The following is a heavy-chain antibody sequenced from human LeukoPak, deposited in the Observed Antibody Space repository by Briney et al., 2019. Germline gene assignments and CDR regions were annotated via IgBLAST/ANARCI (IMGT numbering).Heavy chain of an antibody. Sequence: SETLSLTCTVSGGSISSSSYYRGWIRQPPGKGLEWIGSIYYSGSTYYNPSLKSRVTISVDTSKNQFSLKLSSVTAADTAVYYCAREGRWYLKPFDYWGQGTLVTVSS. CDR2: IYYSGST. V-gene: IGHV4-39*07. CDR3: AREGRWYLKPFDY. D-gene: IGHD4-23*01. J-gene: IGHJ4*02. CDR1: GGSISSSSYY.